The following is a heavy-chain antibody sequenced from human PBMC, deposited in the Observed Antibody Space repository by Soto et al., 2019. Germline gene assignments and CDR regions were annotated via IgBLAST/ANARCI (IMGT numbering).Heavy chain of an antibody. CDR3: ARGRGDYCTNGVCYLSSFDP. V-gene: IGHV1-8*01. J-gene: IGHJ5*02. Sequence: ASVKVSCKASGYTFTSYDINWVRQATGQGLEWMGWMNPNSGNTGYAQKFQGRVTMTRNTSISTAYMELSSLRSEDTAVYYCARGRGDYCTNGVCYLSSFDPWGQGTLVTVSS. CDR2: MNPNSGNT. CDR1: GYTFTSYD. D-gene: IGHD2-8*01.